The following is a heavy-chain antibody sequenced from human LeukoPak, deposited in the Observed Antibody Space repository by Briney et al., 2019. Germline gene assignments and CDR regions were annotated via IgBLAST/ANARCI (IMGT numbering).Heavy chain of an antibody. Sequence: ASVKVSCKASGGTFSSYAISWVRQAPGQGLEWMGRINPNSGGTNYAQKFQGRVTMTRDTSISTAYMELSRLRSDDTAVYYCARVPAGYSSSWYTGKFDIWGQGTMVTVSS. CDR2: INPNSGGT. CDR3: ARVPAGYSSSWYTGKFDI. V-gene: IGHV1-2*06. CDR1: GGTFSSYA. D-gene: IGHD6-13*01. J-gene: IGHJ3*02.